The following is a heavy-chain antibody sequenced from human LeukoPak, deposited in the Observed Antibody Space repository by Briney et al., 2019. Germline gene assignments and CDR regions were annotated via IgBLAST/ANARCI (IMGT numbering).Heavy chain of an antibody. V-gene: IGHV3-23*01. CDR2: IGTSGTIT. D-gene: IGHD3-10*01. CDR3: AKRYYYGSGSYYDDHY. CDR1: GFSIGNYG. J-gene: IGHJ4*02. Sequence: GGSLRLSCAASGFSIGNYGMSWVRQAPGKGLEWVSAIGTSGTITHYADSVKGRFTISRDNSKNTLYLQMNRLRAEDTAVYYCAKRYYYGSGSYYDDHYWGQGTLASVRS.